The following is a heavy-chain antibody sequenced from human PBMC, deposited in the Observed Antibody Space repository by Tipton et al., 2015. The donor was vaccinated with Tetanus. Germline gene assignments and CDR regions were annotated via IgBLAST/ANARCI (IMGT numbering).Heavy chain of an antibody. CDR3: ARDQARGARGWNYFDY. Sequence: TLSLTCTVSGGSISSGGYFWSRIRPHPGEGLEGDGDIYYSGSTYYNPSLKSRVTISVDTSKNQVSLKLNSVTAADTAVYYCARDQARGARGWNYFDYWGQGTLVTVSS. D-gene: IGHD1-26*01. J-gene: IGHJ4*02. CDR1: GGSISSGGYF. V-gene: IGHV4-31*03. CDR2: IYYSGST.